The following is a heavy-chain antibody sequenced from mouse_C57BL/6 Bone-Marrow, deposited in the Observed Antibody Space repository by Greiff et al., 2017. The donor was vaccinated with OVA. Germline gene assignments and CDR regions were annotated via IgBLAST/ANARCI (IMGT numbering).Heavy chain of an antibody. Sequence: VQLQQSGPELVKPGASVKISCKASGYTFTDYYMNWVKQSHGKSLEWIGDINPNNGGTSYNQKFKGKATLTVDKSSSTAYMELRSLTSEDSAVFFCARWGTTVVAVDYWGQGTTLTVSS. CDR1: GYTFTDYY. CDR3: ARWGTTVVAVDY. V-gene: IGHV1-26*01. J-gene: IGHJ2*01. D-gene: IGHD1-1*01. CDR2: INPNNGGT.